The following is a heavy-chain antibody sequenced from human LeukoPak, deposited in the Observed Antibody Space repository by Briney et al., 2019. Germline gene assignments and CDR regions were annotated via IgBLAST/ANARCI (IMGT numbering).Heavy chain of an antibody. D-gene: IGHD5-12*01. CDR2: IGSSSSTI. CDR3: ARGYSGYVFDY. CDR1: GFTFSGYF. V-gene: IGHV3-48*02. J-gene: IGHJ4*02. Sequence: GGSLRLSCAASGFTFSGYFMNWVRQAPGKGLEWISYIGSSSSTIYYADSVKGRFTISRDNAKNSLHLQMSSLRDEDTAMYFCARGYSGYVFDYWGQGTLVTVSS.